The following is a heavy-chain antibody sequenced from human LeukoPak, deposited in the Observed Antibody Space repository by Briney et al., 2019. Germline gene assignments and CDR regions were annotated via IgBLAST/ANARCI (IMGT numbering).Heavy chain of an antibody. J-gene: IGHJ4*02. D-gene: IGHD5-24*01. CDR2: IWYDGSHR. CDR3: VRDNAAADGALDY. Sequence: GGSLRLSCVASGFNFSSHGMHWVRQAPGKGLEWVAVIWYDGSHRYYPDSVKGRFPISRDNSKNTLFLQMDSLRVDDTAVYYCVRDNAAADGALDYWGQGSLVTVSS. V-gene: IGHV3-33*01. CDR1: GFNFSSHG.